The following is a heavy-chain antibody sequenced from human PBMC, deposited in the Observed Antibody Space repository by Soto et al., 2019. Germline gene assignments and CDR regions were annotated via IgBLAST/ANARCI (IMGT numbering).Heavy chain of an antibody. J-gene: IGHJ4*02. CDR2: ISPYNGKT. V-gene: IGHV1-18*01. CDR3: AREPRWSDY. D-gene: IGHD3-3*01. Sequence: ASAKVSCKASGYTFISYGITWVRQAPGQGLEWMGWISPYNGKTNYAQKLQGRVTMTTDTSTSTAYMELRSLRSDDTDVYYCAREPRWSDYWGQETLVPVSS. CDR1: GYTFISYG.